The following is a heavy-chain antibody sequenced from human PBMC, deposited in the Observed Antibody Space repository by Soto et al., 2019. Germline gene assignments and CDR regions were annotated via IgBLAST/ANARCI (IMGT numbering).Heavy chain of an antibody. CDR3: TYDSSGYYSDALDY. CDR1: GYSFTSYW. D-gene: IGHD3-22*01. CDR2: IDPSDSYT. J-gene: IGHJ4*02. Sequence: PGESLKISCKGSGYSFTSYWISWVRQMPGKGLEWMGRIDPSDSYTNYSPSFQGHVTISADKSISTAYLQWSSLKASDTAMYYCTYDSSGYYSDALDYWGQGTLVTVSS. V-gene: IGHV5-10-1*01.